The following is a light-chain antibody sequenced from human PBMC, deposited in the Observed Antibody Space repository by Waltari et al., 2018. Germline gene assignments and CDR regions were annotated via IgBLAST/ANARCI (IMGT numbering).Light chain of an antibody. CDR1: QSLLHIDGQNY. CDR3: MHLRQIPVT. V-gene: IGKV2-28*01. J-gene: IGKJ1*01. CDR2: GGC. Sequence: DIVMTPSPVSLSVTPGGPASISCRSNQSLLHIDGQNYLVWYLQKPGQSPQHRNYGGCNRAAGDPERVSGSGSGTGFTLKISRVEAEDVGVYYCMHLRQIPVTFGQGTKVEIK.